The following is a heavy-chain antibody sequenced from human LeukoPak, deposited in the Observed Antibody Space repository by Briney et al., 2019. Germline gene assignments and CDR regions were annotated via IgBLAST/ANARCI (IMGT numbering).Heavy chain of an antibody. CDR3: ARAEGWRSWFGESEQYYFDY. D-gene: IGHD3-10*01. J-gene: IGHJ4*02. V-gene: IGHV1-24*01. CDR1: GYTLTELS. Sequence: GASVKVSCNVSGYTLTELSIHWVRQAPGKGLEWMGGFDPEDGETFYAQRFQGRVTMTEDTSTDTAYMYLSSLRAEDTAVYYCARAEGWRSWFGESEQYYFDYWGQGTLVTVSS. CDR2: FDPEDGET.